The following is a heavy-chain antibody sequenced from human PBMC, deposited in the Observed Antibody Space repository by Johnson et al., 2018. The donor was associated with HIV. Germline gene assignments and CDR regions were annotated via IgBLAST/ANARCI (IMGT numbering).Heavy chain of an antibody. CDR3: AKETPSSGGTCEI. J-gene: IGHJ3*02. V-gene: IGHV3-30*02. CDR2: IRYDGSNK. D-gene: IGHD6-25*01. Sequence: QVQLVESGGGVVQPGGSLRLSCAASGFTFSSYGMHWVRQAPGKGLAWVAFIRYDGSNKYYADSVKGRFTISRDNSTNTLYLQMNSLRAEDTAVYYCAKETPSSGGTCEIWGQGTMGTGSS. CDR1: GFTFSSYG.